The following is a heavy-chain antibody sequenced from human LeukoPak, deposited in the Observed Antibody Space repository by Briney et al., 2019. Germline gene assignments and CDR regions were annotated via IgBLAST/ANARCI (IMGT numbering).Heavy chain of an antibody. Sequence: PSETLSLTCSVSGDSISIYYWSWIRQPPGKGLEWIGYIYNSGSTNYNPSLKSRVTISVDTSKNQFSLKLTSVTAADTAVYYCARDRESGYWGQGTLVTVSS. CDR2: IYNSGST. CDR3: ARDRESGY. CDR1: GDSISIYY. J-gene: IGHJ4*02. V-gene: IGHV4-59*01. D-gene: IGHD3-10*01.